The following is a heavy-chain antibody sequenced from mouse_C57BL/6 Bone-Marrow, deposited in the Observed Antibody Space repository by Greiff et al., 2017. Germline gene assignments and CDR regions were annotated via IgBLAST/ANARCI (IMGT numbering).Heavy chain of an antibody. CDR2: ISNGGGST. J-gene: IGHJ4*01. Sequence: EVKLVESGGGLVQPGGSLKLSCAASGFTFSDYYMYWVRQTPEKRLEWVAYISNGGGSTYYPYTVKGRFTISRDNAKNTLYLQMSRLKSEDTAMYYCARHRWLRSMDYWGQGTSVTVSS. D-gene: IGHD2-2*01. V-gene: IGHV5-12*01. CDR3: ARHRWLRSMDY. CDR1: GFTFSDYY.